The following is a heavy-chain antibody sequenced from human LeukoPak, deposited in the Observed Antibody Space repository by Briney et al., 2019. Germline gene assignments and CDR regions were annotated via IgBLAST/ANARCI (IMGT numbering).Heavy chain of an antibody. D-gene: IGHD3-3*01. V-gene: IGHV1-2*02. J-gene: IGHJ4*02. CDR2: INPNSGGK. CDR1: VYRFTEYY. Sequence: GASVTVSFKPSVYRFTEYYIHWFRQAPGQGLGWMGCINPNSGGKYYGQMFQGRVTMTRDTSISTAYMQLSSLRSDDTAVYYCARGGGHYNFVYGCPWRQGPLATVSA. CDR3: ARGGGHYNFVYGCP.